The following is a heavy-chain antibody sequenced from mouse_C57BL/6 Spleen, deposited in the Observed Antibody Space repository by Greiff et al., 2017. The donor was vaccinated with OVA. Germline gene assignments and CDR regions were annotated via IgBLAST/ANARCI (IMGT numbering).Heavy chain of an antibody. J-gene: IGHJ2*01. CDR3: GLITTVVEVDY. V-gene: IGHV1-72*01. CDR2: IDPNRGGT. Sequence: QVQLQQPGAELVKPGASVKLSCKASGYTFTSYWMHWVKQRPGRGLEWLGRIDPNRGGTKYNEKFKSKATLTVDKPSSTAYMQLSSLTSEDSAVYYCGLITTVVEVDYWGQGTTLTVSS. CDR1: GYTFTSYW. D-gene: IGHD1-1*01.